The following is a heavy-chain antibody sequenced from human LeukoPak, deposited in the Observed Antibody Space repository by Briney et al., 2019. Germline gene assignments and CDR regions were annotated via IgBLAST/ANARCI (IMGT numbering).Heavy chain of an antibody. J-gene: IGHJ4*01. D-gene: IGHD2-15*01. CDR3: ARDGGTSFTLDY. CDR2: IYSGGST. Sequence: PGGSLRLSCAASGFTVSSTHMNWVRQAPGKGLEWVSLIYSGGSTYYADSVKGRFTISRDKSKNTVYLQMNNLRAEDTAVYYCARDGGTSFTLDYWGQGTLVTVSS. V-gene: IGHV3-66*01. CDR1: GFTVSSTH.